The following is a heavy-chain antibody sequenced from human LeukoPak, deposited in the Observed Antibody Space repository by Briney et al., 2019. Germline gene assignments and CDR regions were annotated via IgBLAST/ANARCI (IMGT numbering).Heavy chain of an antibody. V-gene: IGHV1-18*01. Sequence: GASVKVSCKASGYTFTSYGISWVRQAPGQGLEWMGWISAYNGNTNYAQKLQGRVTMTTDASTSTAYMELRSLRSDDTAVYYCASGKNYDFWSGYPPFDYWGQGTLVTVPS. CDR2: ISAYNGNT. D-gene: IGHD3-3*01. CDR1: GYTFTSYG. J-gene: IGHJ4*02. CDR3: ASGKNYDFWSGYPPFDY.